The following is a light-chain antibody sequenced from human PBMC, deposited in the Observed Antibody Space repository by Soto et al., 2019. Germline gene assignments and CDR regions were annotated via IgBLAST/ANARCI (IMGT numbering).Light chain of an antibody. V-gene: IGLV2-14*01. CDR3: GSYTNSTTPYV. J-gene: IGLJ1*01. CDR1: SSDVGGYDY. Sequence: QSVLTQPASVSGSPGQSITISCTGTSSDVGGYDYVSWYQQYPGKAPKLMISEVSNRPSGVSNRFSGSKSGNTASLTISGLQAEDEADYYCGSYTNSTTPYVFGTGTK. CDR2: EVS.